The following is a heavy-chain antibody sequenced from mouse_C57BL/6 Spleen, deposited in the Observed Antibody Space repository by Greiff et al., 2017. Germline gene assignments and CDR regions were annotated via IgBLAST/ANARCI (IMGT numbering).Heavy chain of an antibody. Sequence: VQLQQSGPGLVQPSQSLSITCTVSGFSLTSYGVHWVRQSPGKGLEWLGVIWRGGSTDYNAALMSRLSITKDNSKSQVFFNMNSLRADDTAIDSCSKKKGDGYSYSIDYWGQGTSVTVSS. J-gene: IGHJ4*01. CDR1: GFSLTSYG. V-gene: IGHV2-5*01. CDR3: SKKKGDGYSYSIDY. D-gene: IGHD2-3*01. CDR2: IWRGGST.